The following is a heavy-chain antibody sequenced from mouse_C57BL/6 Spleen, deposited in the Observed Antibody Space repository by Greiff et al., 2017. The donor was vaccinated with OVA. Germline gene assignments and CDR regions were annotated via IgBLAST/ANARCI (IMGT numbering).Heavy chain of an antibody. V-gene: IGHV1-5*01. CDR2: IYPGNSDT. CDR1: GYTFTSYW. J-gene: IGHJ2*01. Sequence: VQLQQSGTVLARPGASVKMSCKTSGYTFTSYWMHWVKQRPGQGLEWIGAIYPGNSDTSYNQKFKGKAKLTAVTSASTAYMELSSLTNEDSAVYYGTKKSYYSKEGGYYFDYWGQGTTLTVSS. D-gene: IGHD2-5*01. CDR3: TKKSYYSKEGGYYFDY.